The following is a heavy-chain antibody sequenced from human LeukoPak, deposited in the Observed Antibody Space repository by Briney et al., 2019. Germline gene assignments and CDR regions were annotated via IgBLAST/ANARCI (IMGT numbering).Heavy chain of an antibody. Sequence: GGSLRLSCAASGFTFSSYAMSWVRQAPGKGLEWVSAISGSGGSTYYADSVKGRFTISRDNSKNTLYLQMNSLRAEDTAVYYCAKSRTDLFTTIVVVITGFDYWGQGTLVTVSS. J-gene: IGHJ4*02. V-gene: IGHV3-23*01. CDR1: GFTFSSYA. D-gene: IGHD3-22*01. CDR2: ISGSGGST. CDR3: AKSRTDLFTTIVVVITGFDY.